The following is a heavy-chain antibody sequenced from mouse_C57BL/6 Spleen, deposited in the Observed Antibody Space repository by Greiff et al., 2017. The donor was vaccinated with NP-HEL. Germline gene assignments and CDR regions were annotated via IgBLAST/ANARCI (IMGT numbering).Heavy chain of an antibody. D-gene: IGHD2-5*01. V-gene: IGHV7-3*03. CDR3: AKVYYSTNYFDY. CDR2: IRNKANGYTT. J-gene: IGHJ2*01. CDR1: GFTFTDYY. Sequence: EVKLVESGGGLVQPGGSLSLSCAASGFTFTDYYMSWVRQPPGKALEWLGFIRNKANGYTTEYSASVKGRFTISRDNSQSILYLQMNALRAEDSATYYCAKVYYSTNYFDYWGQGTTLTVSS.